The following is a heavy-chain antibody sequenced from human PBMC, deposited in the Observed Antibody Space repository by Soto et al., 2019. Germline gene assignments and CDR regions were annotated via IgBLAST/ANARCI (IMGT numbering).Heavy chain of an antibody. CDR3: ATLISDY. Sequence: QVQLQQWGAGLLKPSETLSLTCAVYGESFSGYSWSWIRQPPGKRPEWLGEINQSGSTNYNPSLKSRVTISLDTSKNQFSLRLSSVTDADSAIYYCATLISDYWGQGTLVIVSS. CDR1: GESFSGYS. D-gene: IGHD2-15*01. J-gene: IGHJ4*02. V-gene: IGHV4-34*01. CDR2: INQSGST.